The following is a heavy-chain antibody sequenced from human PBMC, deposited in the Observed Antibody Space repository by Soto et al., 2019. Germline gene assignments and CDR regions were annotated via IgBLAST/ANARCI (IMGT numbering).Heavy chain of an antibody. J-gene: IGHJ5*02. CDR2: ISYDGSNK. Sequence: GGSLRLSCAASGFTFSSYGMHWVRQAPGKGLEWVAVISYDGSNKYYADSVKGRFTISRDNSKNTLYLQMNSLRAEDTAVYYCAKDRVPYGDYNYNWFDPWGQGTLVTVS. CDR1: GFTFSSYG. D-gene: IGHD4-17*01. V-gene: IGHV3-30*18. CDR3: AKDRVPYGDYNYNWFDP.